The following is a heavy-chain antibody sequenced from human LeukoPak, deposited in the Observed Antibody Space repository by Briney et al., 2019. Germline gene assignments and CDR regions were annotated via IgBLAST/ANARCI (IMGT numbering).Heavy chain of an antibody. CDR1: GGSISSYY. CDR3: ARDNPIQLWLGPYYYYMDV. CDR2: IYTSGST. Sequence: SETLSLTCTVSGGSISSYYWSWIRQPAGKGLEWIGRIYTSGSTNYNPSPKSRVTMSVDTSKNQFSLELSSVTAADTAVYYCARDNPIQLWLGPYYYYMDVWGKGTTVTVSS. D-gene: IGHD5-18*01. J-gene: IGHJ6*03. V-gene: IGHV4-4*07.